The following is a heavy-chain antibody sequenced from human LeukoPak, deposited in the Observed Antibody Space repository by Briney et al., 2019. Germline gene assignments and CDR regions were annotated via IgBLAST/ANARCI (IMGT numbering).Heavy chain of an antibody. V-gene: IGHV4-59*09. CDR2: IYYSGST. J-gene: IGHJ3*02. Sequence: ECIVYIYYSGSTNYNPSLKSRVTISVDTSKNQFSLKLSSVTAADTAVYYCARGYSSYAFDIWGQGTMVTVSS. D-gene: IGHD6-6*01. CDR3: ARGYSSYAFDI.